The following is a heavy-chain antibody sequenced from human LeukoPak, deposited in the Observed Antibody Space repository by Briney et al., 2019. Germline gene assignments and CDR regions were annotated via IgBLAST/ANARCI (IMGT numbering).Heavy chain of an antibody. CDR3: AREYCSSTSCYPNDWYFDL. V-gene: IGHV4-61*02. CDR1: GVSISSGSYY. J-gene: IGHJ2*01. CDR2: IYTSGST. Sequence: PSQTLSLTCTVSGVSISSGSYYWSWIRQPAGKGLEWIGRIYTSGSTNYNPSLKSRFTISVDTSKNQFSLKLSSVTAADTAVYYCAREYCSSTSCYPNDWYFDLWGRGTLVTVSS. D-gene: IGHD2-2*01.